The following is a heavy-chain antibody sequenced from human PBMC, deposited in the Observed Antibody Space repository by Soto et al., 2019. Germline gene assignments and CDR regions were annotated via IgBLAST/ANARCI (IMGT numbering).Heavy chain of an antibody. CDR1: GYSFSTCG. CDR2: ISGYNGDT. CDR3: AKNGHPPYYYYGMDV. Sequence: GASVKVSRKASGYSFSTCGISWVRQAPGQGPEWMGWISGYNGDTNNAQKFQDRVTMTIDRSTTTAYLELRSLTSDDTAVYYFAKNGHPPYYYYGMDVWGQGTTVTVSS. V-gene: IGHV1-18*01. D-gene: IGHD2-8*01. J-gene: IGHJ6*02.